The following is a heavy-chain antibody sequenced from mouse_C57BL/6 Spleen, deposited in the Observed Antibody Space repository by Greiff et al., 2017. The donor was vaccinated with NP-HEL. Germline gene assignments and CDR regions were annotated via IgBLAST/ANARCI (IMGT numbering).Heavy chain of an antibody. D-gene: IGHD1-1*01. CDR2: ISSGGDYI. V-gene: IGHV5-9-1*02. Sequence: DVMLVESGEGLVKPGGSLKLSCAASGFTFSSYAMSWVRQTPEKRLEWVAYISSGGDYIYYADTVKGRFTISRDNARNTLYLQMSSLKSEDTAMYYCTRAGSHYAMDYWGQGTSVTVSS. J-gene: IGHJ4*01. CDR3: TRAGSHYAMDY. CDR1: GFTFSSYA.